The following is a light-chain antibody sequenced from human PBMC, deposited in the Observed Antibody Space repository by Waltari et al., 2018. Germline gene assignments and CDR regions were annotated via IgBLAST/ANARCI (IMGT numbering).Light chain of an antibody. Sequence: EIVLTQSPATLSLSPGARATLSCRASQSVSSYLAWYQPKPGQAPRLLIYDASNRATGIPARFSGSGSGTDFTLTISSLEPEDFAIYYCQQRSNWPALTFGGGTKVEIK. J-gene: IGKJ4*01. CDR1: QSVSSY. CDR2: DAS. CDR3: QQRSNWPALT. V-gene: IGKV3-11*01.